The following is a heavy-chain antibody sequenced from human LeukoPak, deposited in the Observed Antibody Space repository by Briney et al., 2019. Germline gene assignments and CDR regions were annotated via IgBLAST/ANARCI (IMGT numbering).Heavy chain of an antibody. V-gene: IGHV3-74*01. CDR2: INTDGSTT. CDR3: AREEYDN. D-gene: IGHD2/OR15-2a*01. J-gene: IGHJ4*02. Sequence: GGSLRLSCAASGFTFSSYWMHWVRQATGKGLVWVSRINTDGSTTNYADSVKGRFTISRDNAKNTLYLRMNSLRADDTAVYYCAREEYDNSGQGTLVTVSS. CDR1: GFTFSSYW.